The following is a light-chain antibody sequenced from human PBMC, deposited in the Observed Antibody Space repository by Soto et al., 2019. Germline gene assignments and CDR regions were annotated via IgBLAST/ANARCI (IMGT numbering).Light chain of an antibody. J-gene: IGKJ3*01. Sequence: DIQMTQLPSSMSASVGDRVTITCRASPGISGWLAWYHHKPGKAPNLLIYSASTLYSGVPSRFSGSGSGTDFTLTISSLQPEDFGTYYCQQANGFPLTFGPGTKVEIK. CDR2: SAS. V-gene: IGKV1-12*01. CDR3: QQANGFPLT. CDR1: PGISGW.